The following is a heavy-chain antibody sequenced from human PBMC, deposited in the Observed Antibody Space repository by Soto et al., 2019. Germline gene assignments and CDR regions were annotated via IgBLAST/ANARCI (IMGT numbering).Heavy chain of an antibody. CDR2: LSVYNGNT. Sequence: GASVKVSCKASGYTFTSYGISWVRQAPGQGLEWMGWLSVYNGNTIYAQKHQGRVTMTTDTSTSTANKKQRSLRSDDTAVYYCARDGGSGRYQSHYWGQGTQVTVSS. V-gene: IGHV1-18*01. CDR3: ARDGGSGRYQSHY. J-gene: IGHJ4*02. D-gene: IGHD1-26*01. CDR1: GYTFTSYG.